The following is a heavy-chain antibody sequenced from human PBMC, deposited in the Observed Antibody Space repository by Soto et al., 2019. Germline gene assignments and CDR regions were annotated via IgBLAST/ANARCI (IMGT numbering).Heavy chain of an antibody. CDR2: IYSGGST. V-gene: IGHV3-53*01. J-gene: IGHJ5*02. CDR1: GFTVSSNY. Sequence: PGGSLRLSCTASGFTVSSNYMSWVRQAPGKGLEWVSIIYSGGSTYYADSVKGRFTISRDNSKNTLFLQMNSLRAEDTALYYCARDGPQGFDPWGQGTLVTVSS. CDR3: ARDGPQGFDP.